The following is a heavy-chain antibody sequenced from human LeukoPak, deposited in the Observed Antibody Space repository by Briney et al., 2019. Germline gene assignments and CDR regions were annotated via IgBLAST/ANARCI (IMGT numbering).Heavy chain of an antibody. CDR3: ARRKRSGYYYSYDS. CDR2: INHSGST. V-gene: IGHV4-34*01. CDR1: GGSISSYY. Sequence: SETLSLTCTVSGGSISSYYWSWIRQPPGKGLEWIGEINHSGSTNYNPSLKSRLTISGEASKNHFSLNLSSVTAADMAVYYCARRKRSGYYYSYDSWGQGTLVTVSS. J-gene: IGHJ4*02. D-gene: IGHD3-3*01.